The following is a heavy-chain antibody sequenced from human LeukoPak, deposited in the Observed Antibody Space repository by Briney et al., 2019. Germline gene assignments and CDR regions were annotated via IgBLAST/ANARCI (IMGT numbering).Heavy chain of an antibody. CDR2: GYHSRAS. V-gene: IGHV4-4*02. D-gene: IGHD4-23*01. CDR1: GGSITTSNW. J-gene: IGHJ4*02. CDR3: LYGGNFGDWVY. Sequence: MPSETLSLTCAVSGGSITTSNWWSWVRQPPGKGLEWIGEGYHSRASNYNPSLRGRVTISIDKSKNQFSLNLSSVTAADTAVYYCLYGGNFGDWVYWGQGTLVTVSS.